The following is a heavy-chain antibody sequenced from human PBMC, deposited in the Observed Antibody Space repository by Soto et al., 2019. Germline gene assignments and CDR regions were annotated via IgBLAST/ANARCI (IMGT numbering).Heavy chain of an antibody. Sequence: QVQLQQWGAGLLKPSETLSLTCAVYGGSFSGYYWSWIRQPPGKGLEWIGEINHSGSTNYNPSLKSRVTISVDTSKNQFSLKLSSVTAADTAVYYCARGRVNYYCSGSYFPNWFDPWGQGTLVTVSS. J-gene: IGHJ5*02. V-gene: IGHV4-34*01. CDR2: INHSGST. CDR1: GGSFSGYY. D-gene: IGHD3-10*01. CDR3: ARGRVNYYCSGSYFPNWFDP.